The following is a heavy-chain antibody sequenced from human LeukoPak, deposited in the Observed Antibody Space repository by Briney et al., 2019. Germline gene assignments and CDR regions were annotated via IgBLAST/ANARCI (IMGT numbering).Heavy chain of an antibody. CDR2: INQDGSEK. D-gene: IGHD3-16*01. CDR1: GFRFGGFW. Sequence: PGGSLRLSCEASGFRFGGFWMNWVRQAPGKGPERVANINQDGSEKLYVDSVKGRFTISRDNAKNSLYLQMNSLRVEDTAVYYCTSDVREAYDIWGHGTMVTVSS. CDR3: TSDVREAYDI. J-gene: IGHJ3*02. V-gene: IGHV3-7*01.